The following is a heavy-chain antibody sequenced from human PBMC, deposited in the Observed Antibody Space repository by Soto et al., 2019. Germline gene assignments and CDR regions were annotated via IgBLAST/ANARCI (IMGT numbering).Heavy chain of an antibody. V-gene: IGHV3-33*01. D-gene: IGHD5-12*01. CDR3: ARDKSLARGYYMDV. CDR1: GFTFSSYG. Sequence: QVQLVESGGGVVQPGRSLRLSCAASGFTFSSYGMHWVRQAPGKGLEWVAVIWYDGSNKYYADSVKGRFTISRDKSKNTLYPQMNSLRAEDTAVYYCARDKSLARGYYMDVLGKGTTVTVSS. J-gene: IGHJ6*03. CDR2: IWYDGSNK.